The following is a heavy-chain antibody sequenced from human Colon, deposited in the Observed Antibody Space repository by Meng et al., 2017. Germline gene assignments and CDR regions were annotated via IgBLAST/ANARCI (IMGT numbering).Heavy chain of an antibody. V-gene: IGHV4-39*07. CDR3: ARGRGGSTDY. J-gene: IGHJ4*02. CDR1: GGSISSSSYY. Sequence: SETLSLTCTVSGGSISSSSYYWGWIRQPPGKGLEWIGSIYYSGSTYYNPSLKSRVTISVDTSKNQFSLNLSSVTAADTAVYYCARGRGGSTDYWGQGTLVTVSS. CDR2: IYYSGST. D-gene: IGHD3-10*01.